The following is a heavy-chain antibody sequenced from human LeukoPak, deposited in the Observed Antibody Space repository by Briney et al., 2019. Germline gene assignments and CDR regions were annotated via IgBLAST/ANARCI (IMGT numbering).Heavy chain of an antibody. CDR3: ATDGEYPRGYSYGLLFDY. Sequence: ASVKVSCKASGYTFTSYGFSWVRQAPGQGLEWMGWISASNGNTKYTEEFQGRLTLTADTSTSTAYMELRSLRSDDTAVYYCATDGEYPRGYSYGLLFDYWGQGTLVTVSS. CDR1: GYTFTSYG. D-gene: IGHD5-18*01. V-gene: IGHV1-18*01. J-gene: IGHJ4*02. CDR2: ISASNGNT.